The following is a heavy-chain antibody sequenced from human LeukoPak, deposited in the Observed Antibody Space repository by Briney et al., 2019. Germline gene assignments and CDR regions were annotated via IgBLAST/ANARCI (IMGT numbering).Heavy chain of an antibody. CDR3: ARDRADGYNYGDYFDN. D-gene: IGHD5-18*01. CDR1: GFIVSSNY. J-gene: IGHJ4*02. V-gene: IGHV3-66*01. CDR2: IYGSSRT. Sequence: GGSLRLSCAGSGFIVSSNYMSWVRQAAGKALEWVSVIYGSSRTYYADSVKGRFTISRDNSKNTVYLQMDSLRAEDTAVYYCARDRADGYNYGDYFDNWGQGTLVTVSS.